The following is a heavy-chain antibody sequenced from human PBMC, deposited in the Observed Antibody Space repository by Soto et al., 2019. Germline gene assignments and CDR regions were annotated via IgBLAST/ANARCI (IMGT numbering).Heavy chain of an antibody. D-gene: IGHD6-13*01. V-gene: IGHV3-53*01. J-gene: IGHJ6*02. CDR2: IYSGGST. CDR3: AAQRGSSSWPRGYYYYGMDV. CDR1: GFTVSSNY. Sequence: GGSLRLSCAASGFTVSSNYISWVRQAPGKGLEWVSVIYSGGSTYYADSVKGRFTISRDNSKNTLYLQMNSLRAEDTAVYYCAAQRGSSSWPRGYYYYGMDVWGQGTTVTVS.